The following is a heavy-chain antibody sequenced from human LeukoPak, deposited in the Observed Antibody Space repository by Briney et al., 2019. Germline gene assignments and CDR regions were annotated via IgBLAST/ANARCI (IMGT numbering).Heavy chain of an antibody. CDR3: AKVRGYYDSSGYYSNDAFDI. J-gene: IGHJ3*02. D-gene: IGHD3-22*01. CDR1: GFTFSSYA. V-gene: IGHV3-23*01. Sequence: PGGSLRLSCAASGFTFSSYAMSWVRQAPGKGLEWVSAISGSGGSTYYADSAKGRFTISRDNSKNTLYLQMNSLRAEDTAVYYCAKVRGYYDSSGYYSNDAFDIWGQGTMVTVSS. CDR2: ISGSGGST.